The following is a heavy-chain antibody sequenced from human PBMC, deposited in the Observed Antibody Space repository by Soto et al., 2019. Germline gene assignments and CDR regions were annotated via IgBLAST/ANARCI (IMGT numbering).Heavy chain of an antibody. V-gene: IGHV3-23*01. CDR2: ISDSGGST. D-gene: IGHD3-16*01. Sequence: PGGSLRLSCAASGFSFSSYAMTWVRQAPGTGLEWVSDISDSGGSTFYADSVKGRFTISRDNSKNTLYLQMNSLRAEDTAVYYCAKEGVAPGTFSVSWGQGTLVTVSS. CDR1: GFSFSSYA. CDR3: AKEGVAPGTFSVS. J-gene: IGHJ5*02.